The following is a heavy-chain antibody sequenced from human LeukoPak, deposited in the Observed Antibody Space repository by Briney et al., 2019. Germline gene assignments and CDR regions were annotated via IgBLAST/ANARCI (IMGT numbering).Heavy chain of an antibody. J-gene: IGHJ4*02. Sequence: GGSLRLSCAASGFTFSSYGMHWVRQAPGKGLEWVAVISYDGSNKYYADSVKGRFTISRDNSKNTLYLQMNSLRAEDTAVYYCAKDVLIAAAGGSPDYGGQGTLVTVSS. V-gene: IGHV3-30*18. CDR1: GFTFSSYG. CDR3: AKDVLIAAAGGSPDY. CDR2: ISYDGSNK. D-gene: IGHD6-13*01.